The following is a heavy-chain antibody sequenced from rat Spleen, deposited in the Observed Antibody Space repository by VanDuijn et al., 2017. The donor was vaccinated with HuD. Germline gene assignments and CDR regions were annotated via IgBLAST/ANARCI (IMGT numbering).Heavy chain of an antibody. D-gene: IGHD1-12*02. J-gene: IGHJ2*01. CDR3: ARNYDGTYYSDY. V-gene: IGHV3-3*01. CDR2: INNAGNT. Sequence: EVQLQESGPGLVKPSQSLSLTCSVTFYSITSSYKWTWIRQFPGNKLEWMGYINNAGNTNYNPSLKSRIAITRDTSNNQFFLHVNSVTTEDTATYYCARNYDGTYYSDYWGQGVMVTVSS. CDR1: FYSITSSYK.